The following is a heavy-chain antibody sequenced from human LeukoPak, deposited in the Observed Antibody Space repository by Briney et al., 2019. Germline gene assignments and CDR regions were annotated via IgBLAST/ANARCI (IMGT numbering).Heavy chain of an antibody. Sequence: GGSLRLSCAASGFTFDDYAMHWVRQAPGKGREWVSGISWNSGSIGYADSVKGRFTISRDNAKNSLYLQMNSLRAEDTALYYCASGYDSSGSKGYFDYWGQGTLVTVSS. V-gene: IGHV3-9*01. D-gene: IGHD3-22*01. J-gene: IGHJ4*02. CDR2: ISWNSGSI. CDR1: GFTFDDYA. CDR3: ASGYDSSGSKGYFDY.